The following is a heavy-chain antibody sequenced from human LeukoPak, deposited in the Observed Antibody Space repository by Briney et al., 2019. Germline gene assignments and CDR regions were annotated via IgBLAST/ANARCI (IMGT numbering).Heavy chain of an antibody. Sequence: GGSLRLSCAASGFTFSDYYMSWIRQAPGKGLEWVSYISSSGSTIYYADSVKGRFTISRDNAKNSLYLQMNSLRAEDTAVYYCLTTAMTDIREALLIDYWGQGTLVTVSS. CDR1: GFTFSDYY. V-gene: IGHV3-11*04. CDR2: ISSSGSTI. CDR3: LTTAMTDIREALLIDY. D-gene: IGHD5-18*01. J-gene: IGHJ4*02.